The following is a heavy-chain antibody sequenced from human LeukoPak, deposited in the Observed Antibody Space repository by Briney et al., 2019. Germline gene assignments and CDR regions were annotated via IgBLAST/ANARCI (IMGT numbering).Heavy chain of an antibody. J-gene: IGHJ5*02. V-gene: IGHV1-18*01. CDR2: ISAYNGNT. CDR1: GYTFTSYG. CDR3: ARDIIRYSSSSLDWFDP. D-gene: IGHD6-6*01. Sequence: ASVKVSCKASGYTFTSYGISWVRQAPGQGLEWMGWISAYNGNTNYAQKPQGRVTMTTDTSTSTAYMELRSLRSDDTAVYYCARDIIRYSSSSLDWFDPWGQGTLVTVSS.